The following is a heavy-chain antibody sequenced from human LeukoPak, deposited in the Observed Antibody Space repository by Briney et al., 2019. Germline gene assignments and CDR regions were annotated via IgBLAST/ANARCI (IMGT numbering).Heavy chain of an antibody. D-gene: IGHD4-23*01. V-gene: IGHV4-31*03. CDR2: IYYSGST. Sequence: KASETLSLTCTVSGGSISSGGYYWIWIRQPPGKGLEWFGYIYYSGSTYYTPSLKSRVTISVDTSKNQFSLKLSSVTAADTAVYYCARDRYTVVSWYFDLWGRGTLVTVSS. J-gene: IGHJ2*01. CDR1: GGSISSGGYY. CDR3: ARDRYTVVSWYFDL.